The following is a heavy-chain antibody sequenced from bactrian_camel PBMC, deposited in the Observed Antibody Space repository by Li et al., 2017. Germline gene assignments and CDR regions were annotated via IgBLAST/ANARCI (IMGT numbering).Heavy chain of an antibody. Sequence: VQLVESGGGLVRPGGSLRLSCAASGFSVSQVTTTWVRQAPGKGLEWVVSSPIDGRPTYYGDSVKGRFTISRDNAKNSVYLQMNNLKLEDTATYYCAADFGPYCSGSYLARRANFEGQGTQ. J-gene: IGHJ4*01. V-gene: IGHV3S7*01. D-gene: IGHD2*01. CDR2: SPIDGRPT. CDR1: GFSVSQVT.